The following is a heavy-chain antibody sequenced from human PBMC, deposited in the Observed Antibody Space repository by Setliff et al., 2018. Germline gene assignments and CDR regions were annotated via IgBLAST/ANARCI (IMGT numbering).Heavy chain of an antibody. Sequence: SETLSLTCTVSGGSIGSYYWTWVRQPAGRGLEWIGRIYTTGSTNFNPSLNSRVTMSLDKSKNQFSLKLSSVTAADSAVYFCARVRIVPYCMDVWGKGTTVTVSS. V-gene: IGHV4-4*07. CDR1: GGSIGSYY. J-gene: IGHJ6*03. CDR3: ARVRIVPYCMDV. D-gene: IGHD2-15*01. CDR2: IYTTGST.